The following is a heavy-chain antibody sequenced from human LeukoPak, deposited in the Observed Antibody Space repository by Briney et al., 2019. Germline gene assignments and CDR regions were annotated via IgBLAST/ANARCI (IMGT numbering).Heavy chain of an antibody. CDR2: ISYDGSNK. D-gene: IGHD4-23*01. CDR1: GFTFSSYA. Sequence: GGSLRLSCAASGFTFSSYAMHWVRQAPGKGLEWVAVISYDGSNKYYADSVKGRFTISRDNSKNTLYLQMNSLRAEDTAVYYCATVRGGNTRDFDYWGQGTLVTVSS. J-gene: IGHJ4*02. V-gene: IGHV3-30-3*01. CDR3: ATVRGGNTRDFDY.